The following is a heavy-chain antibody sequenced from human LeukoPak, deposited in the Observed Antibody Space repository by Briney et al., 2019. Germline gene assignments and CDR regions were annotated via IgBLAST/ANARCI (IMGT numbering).Heavy chain of an antibody. CDR2: ISNSGATT. Sequence: GGSLRLSCEASGYIFSSYAISWVRQAPGKGLEWVSVISNSGATTDYADSVRGRFTISRDNSRNTLYLQMISLRPEDTAVYYCAKDTSIGKYCTNGVCSPFDYWGQGTLVTVSS. CDR3: AKDTSIGKYCTNGVCSPFDY. D-gene: IGHD2-8*01. J-gene: IGHJ4*02. CDR1: GYIFSSYA. V-gene: IGHV3-23*01.